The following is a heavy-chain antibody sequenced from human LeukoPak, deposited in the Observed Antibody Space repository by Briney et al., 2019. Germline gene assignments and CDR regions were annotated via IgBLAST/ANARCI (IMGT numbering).Heavy chain of an antibody. J-gene: IGHJ4*02. Sequence: SETLSLTCTVSGGSISRYYWSWIRQPPGKGLEWIGYIYYSGSTNYNPSLKSRVTISVDTSKNQFSLKLSSVTAADTAVYYCARDRVYYDSSGYDYWGQGTLVTVSS. CDR1: GGSISRYY. D-gene: IGHD3-22*01. CDR3: ARDRVYYDSSGYDY. CDR2: IYYSGST. V-gene: IGHV4-59*01.